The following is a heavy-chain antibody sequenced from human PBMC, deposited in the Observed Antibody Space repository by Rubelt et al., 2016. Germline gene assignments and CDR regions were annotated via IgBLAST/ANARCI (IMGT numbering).Heavy chain of an antibody. V-gene: IGHV1-2*06. CDR3: ARDYDFWSGPIMDV. CDR2: INPNSGGP. Sequence: QIQLVQSGPEVKKPGASVKVSCKASGYTFTGYYMHWVRQAPGQGLEWMGRINPNSGGPDYAQRFQGRVTMTRDTSISTAYMELSSMRSYDTAVYYCARDYDFWSGPIMDVWGQGTTVTVSS. D-gene: IGHD3-3*01. J-gene: IGHJ6*02. CDR1: GYTFTGYY.